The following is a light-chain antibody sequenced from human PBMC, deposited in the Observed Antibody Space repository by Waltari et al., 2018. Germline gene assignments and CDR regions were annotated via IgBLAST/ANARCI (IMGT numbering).Light chain of an antibody. CDR1: NIGAKI. J-gene: IGLJ2*01. Sequence: SYVVTQPPSVSVAPGQTARITCGGNNIGAKIEHWYQQKPGQAPVLVVYEDRDRPPGIPERFSGSKSANTATLTITGVVAGDEADYYCQVWDTSTDHVVFGGGTKLTVL. CDR2: EDR. V-gene: IGLV3-21*02. CDR3: QVWDTSTDHVV.